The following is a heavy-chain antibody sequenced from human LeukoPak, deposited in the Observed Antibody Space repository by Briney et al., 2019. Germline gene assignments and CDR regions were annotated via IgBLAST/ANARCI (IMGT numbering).Heavy chain of an antibody. CDR2: ISYDGSNK. CDR1: GFTFSSYA. V-gene: IGHV3-30*14. D-gene: IGHD2-15*01. Sequence: QPGRSLRLSCAASGFTFSSYAMHWVRQAPGKGLEWVAVISYDGSNKYYADSVKGRFTISRENAKNSLYLQMNSLRAEDTAVYYCARGIVGGVDAFDIWGQGTMVTVSS. CDR3: ARGIVGGVDAFDI. J-gene: IGHJ3*02.